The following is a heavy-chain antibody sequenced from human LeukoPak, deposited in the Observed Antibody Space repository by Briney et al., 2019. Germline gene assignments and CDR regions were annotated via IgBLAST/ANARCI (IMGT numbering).Heavy chain of an antibody. CDR2: ISYDGSNK. J-gene: IGHJ3*02. CDR3: ARADDYGDSHDAFDI. CDR1: GFTFSSYG. Sequence: GRSLRLSCAASGFTFSSYGMHWVRQAPGKGLEWVAVISYDGSNKYYADSVKGRFTISRDNAKNSLYLQINSLRAEDTAVYYCARADDYGDSHDAFDIWGQGTMVTVSS. V-gene: IGHV3-30*03. D-gene: IGHD4-17*01.